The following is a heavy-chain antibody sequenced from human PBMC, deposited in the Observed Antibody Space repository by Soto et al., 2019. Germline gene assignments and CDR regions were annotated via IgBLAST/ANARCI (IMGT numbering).Heavy chain of an antibody. CDR1: GFTFSSYA. J-gene: IGHJ6*02. CDR3: AKDNYSNYVGGYYYGMDV. V-gene: IGHV3-23*01. D-gene: IGHD4-4*01. Sequence: GGSLRLSCAASGFTFSSYAMSWVRQAPGKGLEWVSAISGSGGSTYYADSVKGRFTISRDNSKNTLYLQMNSLRAEDTAVYYCAKDNYSNYVGGYYYGMDVWGQGTTVTVSS. CDR2: ISGSGGST.